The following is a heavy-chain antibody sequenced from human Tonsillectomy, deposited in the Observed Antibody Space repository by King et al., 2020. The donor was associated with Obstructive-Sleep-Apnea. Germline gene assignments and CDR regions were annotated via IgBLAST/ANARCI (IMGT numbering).Heavy chain of an antibody. D-gene: IGHD4-17*01. Sequence: VQLVESGAEVKKPGASVKVSCKASGYTFTGHYMHWVRQAPGQGLEWMGWINPNSGGTNYAQKFQGWVTKTRDTSLSTAYMGLSRLRSDDTAGYYCARSRNYGDYGIPPTGYFDLWGRGTLVTVSS. CDR2: INPNSGGT. CDR3: ARSRNYGDYGIPPTGYFDL. CDR1: GYTFTGHY. J-gene: IGHJ2*01. V-gene: IGHV1-2*04.